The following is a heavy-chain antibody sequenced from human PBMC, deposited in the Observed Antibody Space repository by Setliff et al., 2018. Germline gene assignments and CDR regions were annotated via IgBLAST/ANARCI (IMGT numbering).Heavy chain of an antibody. V-gene: IGHV1-18*01. J-gene: IGHJ4*02. D-gene: IGHD6-19*01. CDR1: GYTFTNYG. CDR2: IGAYNGNT. Sequence: ASVKVPCKASGYTFTNYGVTWVRQAPGQGLEWMGWIGAYNGNTYNAHKFQGRVTMTSDTSTSTAYMELRSLRSDDTAVYYCARVTIAVAGYFDFWGQGTLVTVS. CDR3: ARVTIAVAGYFDF.